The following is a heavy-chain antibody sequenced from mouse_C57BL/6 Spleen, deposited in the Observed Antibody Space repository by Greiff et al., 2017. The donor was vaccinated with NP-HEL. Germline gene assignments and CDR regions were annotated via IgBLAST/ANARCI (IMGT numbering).Heavy chain of an antibody. V-gene: IGHV3-6*01. D-gene: IGHD2-1*01. CDR2: ISYDGSN. CDR1: GYSITSGYY. CDR3: AREGNYGNYFDY. J-gene: IGHJ2*01. Sequence: DVQLQESGPGLVKPSQSLSLTCSVTGYSITSGYYWNWIRQFPGNKLEWMGYISYDGSNNYNPSLKNRISITRDTSKNQFFLKLNSVTTEDTATYYCAREGNYGNYFDYWGQGTTLTVSS.